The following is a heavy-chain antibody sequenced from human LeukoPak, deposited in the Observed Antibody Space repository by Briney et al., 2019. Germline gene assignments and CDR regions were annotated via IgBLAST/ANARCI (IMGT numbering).Heavy chain of an antibody. Sequence: SETLSLTCTVSGGSISSHYWSWIRQPPGKGLEWIGYIYYSGSTNYNPSLKSRVTISVDTSKNQFSLKLSSVTAADTAVYYCARGYSSSSEDYWGQGTLVTVSS. CDR2: IYYSGST. V-gene: IGHV4-59*11. CDR1: GGSISSHY. CDR3: ARGYSSSSEDY. D-gene: IGHD6-6*01. J-gene: IGHJ4*02.